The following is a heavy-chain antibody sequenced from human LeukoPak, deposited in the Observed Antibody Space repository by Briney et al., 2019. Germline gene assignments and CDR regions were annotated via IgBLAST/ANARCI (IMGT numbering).Heavy chain of an antibody. CDR1: GFTFSSYW. V-gene: IGHV4-4*02. CDR3: ARRSLGSGSYIPHYFDY. Sequence: KSGGSLRLSCAASGFTFSSYWMSWVRQPPGKGLEWIGEIYHSGSTNYNPSLKSRVTISVDKSKNQFSLKLSSVTAADTAVYYCARRSLGSGSYIPHYFDYWGQGTLVTVSS. J-gene: IGHJ4*02. CDR2: IYHSGST. D-gene: IGHD3-10*01.